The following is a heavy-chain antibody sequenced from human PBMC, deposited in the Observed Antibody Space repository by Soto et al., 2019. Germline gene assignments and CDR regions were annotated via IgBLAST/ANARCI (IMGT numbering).Heavy chain of an antibody. CDR3: AREEGAD. V-gene: IGHV3-30-3*01. CDR2: ISYDGSNK. Sequence: QVQLVESGGGVVQPGRSLRLSCAASGFTFSSYAMHWVRQAPGKGLEWVAVISYDGSNKYYADSVKGRFTISRDNSKNPLDLQMNSLRAEDTAVYYCAREEGADWGQGTLVTVSS. CDR1: GFTFSSYA. J-gene: IGHJ4*02.